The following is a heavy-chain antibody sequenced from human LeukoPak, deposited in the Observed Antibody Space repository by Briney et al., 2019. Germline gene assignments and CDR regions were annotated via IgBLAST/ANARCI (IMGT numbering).Heavy chain of an antibody. J-gene: IGHJ5*02. CDR3: TREMGPMRFGELLFSRTAFSWFDP. V-gene: IGHV4-61*02. D-gene: IGHD3-10*01. CDR1: GDSISSGSYY. Sequence: SETLSLTCTVSGDSISSGSYYWSWIRQPAGKGPEWIGRIYTSGRTDYNPSLKSRISISVDTSKNQFSLKLSSVTAADTAVYYCTREMGPMRFGELLFSRTAFSWFDPWGQGTLVTVPS. CDR2: IYTSGRT.